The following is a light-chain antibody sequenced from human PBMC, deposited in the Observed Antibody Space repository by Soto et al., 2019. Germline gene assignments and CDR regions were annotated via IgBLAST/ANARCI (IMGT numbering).Light chain of an antibody. Sequence: AIQMTQSPSSLSASVGDRVTITCRASQGIGNDLGWYQRKPGKAPKLLIYAASNLQSGVPSRFSGSGSGTDFPLTISSLQPEDFAAYYCLQDYNYPWTFGQGTKVDIK. CDR1: QGIGND. J-gene: IGKJ1*01. CDR3: LQDYNYPWT. V-gene: IGKV1-6*01. CDR2: AAS.